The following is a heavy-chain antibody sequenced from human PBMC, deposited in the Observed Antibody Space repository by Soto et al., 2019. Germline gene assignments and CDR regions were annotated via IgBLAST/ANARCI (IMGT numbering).Heavy chain of an antibody. V-gene: IGHV3-72*01. CDR3: VIATYFSDSSTSTPCLNS. D-gene: IGHD3-22*01. Sequence: GGSLRGSFAGCGVTLRDHYIDWVRQAPGKVRELVGRSRDKPLGYSTAYAASVKGRFTTSRDDSKNSAYLQMNSLKTEDTDIYYYVIATYFSDSSTSTPCLNSWGQHTLLTVSS. CDR1: GVTLRDHY. CDR2: SRDKPLGYST. J-gene: IGHJ1*01.